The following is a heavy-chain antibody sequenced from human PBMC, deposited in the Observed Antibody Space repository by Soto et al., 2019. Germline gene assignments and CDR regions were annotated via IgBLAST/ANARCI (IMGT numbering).Heavy chain of an antibody. CDR1: GGSVSIGDYY. V-gene: IGHV4-61*08. D-gene: IGHD2-8*02. Sequence: LSLTCTVSGGSVSIGDYYWSWIRQPLGKGLEYIGYIYYSWSTYYNPSLKSRVTISVETSKNQFSLKLTSVTASDTALYYCARDKITGLFDYWGEGTLVTVAS. CDR2: IYYSWST. CDR3: ARDKITGLFDY. J-gene: IGHJ4*02.